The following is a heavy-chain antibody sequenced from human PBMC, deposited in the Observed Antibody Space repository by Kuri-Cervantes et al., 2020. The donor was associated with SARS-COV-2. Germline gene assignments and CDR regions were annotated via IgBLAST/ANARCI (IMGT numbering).Heavy chain of an antibody. CDR3: ALRYCSSTSCRDQGHFQH. CDR2: IYYSGST. D-gene: IGHD2-2*01. Sequence: SETLSLTCTVSGGSISSYYWSWIRQPPGKGLEWIGYIYYSGSTNYNPSLKSRVTISVDTSKNQFSLKLSSVTAADTAVYYCALRYCSSTSCRDQGHFQHWGQGTLVTVSS. J-gene: IGHJ1*01. CDR1: GGSISSYY. V-gene: IGHV4-59*01.